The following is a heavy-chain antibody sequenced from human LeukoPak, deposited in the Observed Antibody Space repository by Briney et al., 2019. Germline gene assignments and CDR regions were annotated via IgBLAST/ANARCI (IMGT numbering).Heavy chain of an antibody. J-gene: IGHJ4*02. CDR1: GYSISSGYY. Sequence: SETLSLTCAVSGYSISSGYYWGWIRQPPGKGLEWIGSIYHSGSTYYNPSLKSRVTISVDTSKNQFSLKLSSVTAADTAVYYCARVDGSSWYCFDYWGQGTLVTVSS. CDR3: ARVDGSSWYCFDY. V-gene: IGHV4-38-2*01. D-gene: IGHD6-13*01. CDR2: IYHSGST.